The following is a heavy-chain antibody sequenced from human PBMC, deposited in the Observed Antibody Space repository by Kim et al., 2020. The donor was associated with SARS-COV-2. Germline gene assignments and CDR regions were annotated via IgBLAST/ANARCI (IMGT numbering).Heavy chain of an antibody. CDR3: ARGELEIDY. Sequence: GNTGYAQKFQGRVTMTRNTSISTAYMGLSSLRSEDTAVYYCARGELEIDYWGQGTLVTVSS. D-gene: IGHD6-6*01. V-gene: IGHV1-8*01. CDR2: GNT. J-gene: IGHJ4*02.